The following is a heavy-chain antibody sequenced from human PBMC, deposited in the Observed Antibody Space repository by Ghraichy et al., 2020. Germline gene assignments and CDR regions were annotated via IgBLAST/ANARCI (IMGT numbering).Heavy chain of an antibody. CDR3: AKAYQDIVVAPAAMRFAY. Sequence: GGSLRLSCAASGFTFSSYAMSWVRQAPGKGLEWVSAISGSGGSTYYADSVKGRFTISRDNSKNTLSLQMSSLRAEDTAIYYCAKAYQDIVVAPAAMRFAYWGQGTLVTVSS. CDR1: GFTFSSYA. V-gene: IGHV3-23*01. CDR2: ISGSGGST. J-gene: IGHJ4*02. D-gene: IGHD2-2*01.